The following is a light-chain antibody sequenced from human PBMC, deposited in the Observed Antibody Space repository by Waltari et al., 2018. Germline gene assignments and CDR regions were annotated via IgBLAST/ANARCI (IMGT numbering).Light chain of an antibody. CDR1: SSNIGAGYE. V-gene: IGLV1-40*01. CDR2: SDD. CDR3: QSYDSSLSGV. Sequence: QSVLTQPPSVSGTPGQTVTIPCTWSSSNIGAGYEVHWYQQLPGTAPKLLVSSDDNRPSGVPDRFSGSKSGSSASLAITGLQAEDEADYYCQSYDSSLSGVFGGGTKLTVL. J-gene: IGLJ2*01.